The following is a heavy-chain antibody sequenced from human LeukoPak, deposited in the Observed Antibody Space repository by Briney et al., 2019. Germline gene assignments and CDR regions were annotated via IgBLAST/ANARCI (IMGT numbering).Heavy chain of an antibody. D-gene: IGHD3-22*01. CDR1: GFTFSSYA. V-gene: IGHV3-23*01. Sequence: GGSLRLSCAASGFTFSSYAMSWVRQAPGKGLEWVSAISGSGGSTYYADSVKGRFTISRDNSKNTLYLQMNSLRAEDTAVYYCAKVSSGSSSYYDSSGYGSDYWGQGTLVTVSS. CDR2: ISGSGGST. J-gene: IGHJ4*02. CDR3: AKVSSGSSSYYDSSGYGSDY.